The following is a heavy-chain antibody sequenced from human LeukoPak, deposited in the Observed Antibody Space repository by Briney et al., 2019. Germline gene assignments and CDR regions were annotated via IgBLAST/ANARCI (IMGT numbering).Heavy chain of an antibody. Sequence: GRSLRLSCAASGFTFSSCGMHWVRQAPGKGLEWVALISYDGSIKYYPDSVRGRFTISRDNSKNTVYLQMNSLRAEDTTVYYCARECSADDAFDIWGQGTMVTVSS. CDR1: GFTFSSCG. CDR2: ISYDGSIK. D-gene: IGHD6-19*01. J-gene: IGHJ3*02. CDR3: ARECSADDAFDI. V-gene: IGHV3-33*05.